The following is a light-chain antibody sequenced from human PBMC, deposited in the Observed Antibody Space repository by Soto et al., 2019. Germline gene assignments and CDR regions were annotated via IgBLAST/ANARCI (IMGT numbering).Light chain of an antibody. CDR2: AAS. J-gene: IGKJ1*01. CDR1: QSISSY. CDR3: QQSYSTLWT. Sequence: IQMTQSPSSLSASVGDRVTITCRASQSISSYLNWYQQKPGKAPKLLIYAASSLRSGAPSRFSGSGSGTDFTLTISSLQPEDFATYYCQQSYSTLWTFGRGTKVEIK. V-gene: IGKV1-39*01.